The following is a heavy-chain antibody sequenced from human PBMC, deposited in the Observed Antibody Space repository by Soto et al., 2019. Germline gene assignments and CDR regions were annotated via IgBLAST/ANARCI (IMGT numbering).Heavy chain of an antibody. CDR3: ARSPQYCSGGSCYIGNY. V-gene: IGHV3-33*01. Sequence: ESGGGVVQPGRSLRLSCAASGFTFSSYGMHWVRQAPGKGLEWVAVIWYDGSNKYYADSVKGRFTISRDNSKNTLYLQMNSLRAEDTAVYYCARSPQYCSGGSCYIGNYCGQGTLVTVSS. D-gene: IGHD2-15*01. CDR2: IWYDGSNK. J-gene: IGHJ4*02. CDR1: GFTFSSYG.